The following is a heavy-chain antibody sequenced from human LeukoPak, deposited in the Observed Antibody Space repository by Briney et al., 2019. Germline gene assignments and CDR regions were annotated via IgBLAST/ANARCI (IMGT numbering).Heavy chain of an antibody. CDR2: IWYDGSNK. J-gene: IGHJ4*02. V-gene: IGHV3-33*06. Sequence: PGGSLRLSCAASGFTFSSYWMHWVRQAPGKGLEWVAVIWYDGSNKYYADSVKGRLTISRDNSKNTLYLQMNSLRAEDTAVYYCAKDGNAFDYWGQGTLVTVSS. CDR3: AKDGNAFDY. D-gene: IGHD4-23*01. CDR1: GFTFSSYW.